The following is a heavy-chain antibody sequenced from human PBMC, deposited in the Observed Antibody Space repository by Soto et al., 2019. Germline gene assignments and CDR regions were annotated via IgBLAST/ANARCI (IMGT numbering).Heavy chain of an antibody. V-gene: IGHV1-2*04. CDR3: ARDQGLVAEQENYYYYGMDV. CDR2: INPNSGGT. D-gene: IGHD2-15*01. CDR1: GYTFTGYY. J-gene: IGHJ6*02. Sequence: ASVKVSCKASGYTFTGYYMHWVRQAPGQGLEWMGWINPNSGGTNYAQKFQGWVTMTRDTSISTAYMELSRLRSDDTAVYYCARDQGLVAEQENYYYYGMDVWGQGTTVTVSS.